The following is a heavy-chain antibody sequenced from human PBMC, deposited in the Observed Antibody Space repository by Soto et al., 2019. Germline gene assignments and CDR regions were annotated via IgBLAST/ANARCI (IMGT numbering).Heavy chain of an antibody. CDR1: GYTFTSYG. D-gene: IGHD4-17*01. CDR2: IRAYNGNT. Sequence: ASVKVSCKASGYTFTSYGISWVRQAPGQGLEWMGWIRAYNGNTNYEQKLQGRVTMTTDTSTSTAYMELRSLRSDDTAVYYCARDRSVTTRDDYWGQGTLVTVSS. V-gene: IGHV1-18*01. CDR3: ARDRSVTTRDDY. J-gene: IGHJ4*02.